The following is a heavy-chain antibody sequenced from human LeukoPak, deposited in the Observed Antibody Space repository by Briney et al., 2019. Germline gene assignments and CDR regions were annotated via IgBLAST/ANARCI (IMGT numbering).Heavy chain of an antibody. CDR2: IYTSGST. V-gene: IGHV4-4*07. CDR1: GGSISSYY. CDR3: ARVGVTTVTPSDAFDI. J-gene: IGHJ3*02. D-gene: IGHD4-17*01. Sequence: ASETLSLTCTVSGGSISSYYWSWIRQPAGKGLEWIGRIYTSGSTNYNPSLKSRVTISVDKSKNQFSLKLSSVTAADTAVYYCARVGVTTVTPSDAFDIWGQGTMVTVSS.